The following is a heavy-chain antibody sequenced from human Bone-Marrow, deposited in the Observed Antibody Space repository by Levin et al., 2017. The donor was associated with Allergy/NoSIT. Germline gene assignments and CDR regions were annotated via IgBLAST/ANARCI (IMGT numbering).Heavy chain of an antibody. CDR1: GGSISSSYY. CDR3: ARGLLYGDYAFDH. CDR2: IYFTGST. V-gene: IGHV4-59*01. J-gene: IGHJ4*02. D-gene: IGHD4-17*01. Sequence: SETLSLTCTLSGGSISSSYYWSWVRQSPGKGLEWIGCIYFTGSTDYNPSLRGRVTISSDMSKNQFSLKLNSVTAADTAVYYCARGLLYGDYAFDHWGQGTLVAVSS.